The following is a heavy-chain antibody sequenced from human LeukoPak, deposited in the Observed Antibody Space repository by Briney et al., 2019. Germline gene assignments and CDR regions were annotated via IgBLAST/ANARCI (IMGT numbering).Heavy chain of an antibody. Sequence: GGSLRLSCAASGFTFSSYSMNWVRQAPGKGLEWVGFIRSKTYAGTTEYAASVKDRFTISRDDSKSIAYLQMHSLKTEDTAVYYCTRHITVTTGEFDYWGQGTLVTVSS. J-gene: IGHJ4*02. D-gene: IGHD4-17*01. CDR3: TRHITVTTGEFDY. CDR2: IRSKTYAGTT. V-gene: IGHV3-49*04. CDR1: GFTFSSYS.